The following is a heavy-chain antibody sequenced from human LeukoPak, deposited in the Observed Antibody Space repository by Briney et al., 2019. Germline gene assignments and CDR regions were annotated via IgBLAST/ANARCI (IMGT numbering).Heavy chain of an antibody. CDR3: ARDPITGAVDGMDV. V-gene: IGHV4-31*11. Sequence: SETLSLTCAVYGGSFSGYYWSWIRQHPGKGLEWIGYIYYSGSTYYNPSLKSRVTISVDTSKNQFSLKLSSVTAADTAVYYCARDPITGAVDGMDVWGQGTTVTVSS. D-gene: IGHD1-20*01. CDR1: GGSFSGYY. CDR2: IYYSGST. J-gene: IGHJ6*02.